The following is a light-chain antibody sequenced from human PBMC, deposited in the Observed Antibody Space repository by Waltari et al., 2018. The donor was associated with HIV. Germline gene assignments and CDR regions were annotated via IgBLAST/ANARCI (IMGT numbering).Light chain of an antibody. Sequence: QLAMTQPPSASGSPGQSVTITCTGTSSDVGGYNYVSWYQQHPGKAPKLMIYEVSKRPSGVPDRFSGSKSGSTASLTVSGLQAEDEADYYCSSYAGSNNLVFGGGTKLTVL. J-gene: IGLJ2*01. CDR1: SSDVGGYNY. CDR3: SSYAGSNNLV. V-gene: IGLV2-8*01. CDR2: EVS.